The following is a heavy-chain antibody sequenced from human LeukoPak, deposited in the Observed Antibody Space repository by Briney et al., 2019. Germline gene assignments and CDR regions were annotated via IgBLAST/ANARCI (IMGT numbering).Heavy chain of an antibody. CDR3: ARGGLRGSYYEYFHH. J-gene: IGHJ1*01. D-gene: IGHD1-26*01. Sequence: ASVKVSCKASGYTFTVYYMHWVRQAPGQGLEWMGWINPNSGDTNYAQKFQGRVTVTRDTSISTAYMELSRLRSDDTAVYYCARGGLRGSYYEYFHHWGQGTLVSVSS. CDR2: INPNSGDT. V-gene: IGHV1-2*02. CDR1: GYTFTVYY.